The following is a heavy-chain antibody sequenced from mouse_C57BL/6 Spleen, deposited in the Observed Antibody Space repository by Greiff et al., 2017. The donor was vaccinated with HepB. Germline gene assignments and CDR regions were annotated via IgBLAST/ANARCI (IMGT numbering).Heavy chain of an antibody. D-gene: IGHD2-10*02. J-gene: IGHJ3*01. CDR1: GYTFTSYW. Sequence: VQLQQPGAELVMPGASVKLSCKASGYTFTSYWMHWVKQRPGQGLEWIGEIDPSDSYTNYNQKFKGKSTLTVDKSSSTAYMQLSSLTSEDSAVYYCARPYGNGRAWFAYWGQGTLVTVSA. V-gene: IGHV1-69*01. CDR2: IDPSDSYT. CDR3: ARPYGNGRAWFAY.